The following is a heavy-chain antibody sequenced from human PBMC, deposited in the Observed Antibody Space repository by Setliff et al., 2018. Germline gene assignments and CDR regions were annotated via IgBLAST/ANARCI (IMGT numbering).Heavy chain of an antibody. J-gene: IGHJ6*02. V-gene: IGHV1-18*01. CDR2: ISAYNDNK. Sequence: ASVKVSCKASGYSFTSYGISWVRQAPGQGLEWMGWISAYNDNKNYAQKFQGRATMTTDTSTNTVFMELRSLRSDDTAMFYCARVVYYASGSSLSYGMDVWGQGTAVTVSS. D-gene: IGHD3-10*01. CDR3: ARVVYYASGSSLSYGMDV. CDR1: GYSFTSYG.